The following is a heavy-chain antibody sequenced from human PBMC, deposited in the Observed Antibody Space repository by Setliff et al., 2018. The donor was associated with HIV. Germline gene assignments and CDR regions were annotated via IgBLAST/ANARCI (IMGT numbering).Heavy chain of an antibody. CDR1: GFTFSNYG. CDR3: ATTSHAYSTGWGPDY. D-gene: IGHD6-25*01. Sequence: GGSLRLSCVASGFTFSNYGMNWVRQAPGKGLEWVSSISSSSDYIYYSDSVRARFTISRDNAKNSLYLQMNSLRAEDTAVYYCATTSHAYSTGWGPDYWGQGTLVTVSS. V-gene: IGHV3-21*01. CDR2: ISSSSDYI. J-gene: IGHJ4*02.